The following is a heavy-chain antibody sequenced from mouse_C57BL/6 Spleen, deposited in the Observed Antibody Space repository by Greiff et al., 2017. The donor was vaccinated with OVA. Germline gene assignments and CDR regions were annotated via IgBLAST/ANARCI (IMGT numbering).Heavy chain of an antibody. D-gene: IGHD3-2*02. CDR2: ISDGGSYT. V-gene: IGHV5-4*01. CDR1: GFTFSSYA. Sequence: EVNVVESGGGLVKPGGSLKLSCAASGFTFSSYAMSWVRQTPEKRLEWVATISDGGSYTYYPDNVKGRFTISRDNAKNNLYLQMSHLKSEDTAMYYCARELDSSGFDYWGQGTTLTVSS. J-gene: IGHJ2*01. CDR3: ARELDSSGFDY.